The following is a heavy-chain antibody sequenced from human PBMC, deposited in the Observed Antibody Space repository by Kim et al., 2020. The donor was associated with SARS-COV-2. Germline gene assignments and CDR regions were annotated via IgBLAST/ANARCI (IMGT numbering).Heavy chain of an antibody. Sequence: GGSLRLSCAASGFTFSSYWMSWVRQAPGKGLEWVANIKQDGSEKYYVDSVKGRFTISRDNAKNSLYLQMNSLRAEDTTVYYCARDRELRYFDWLLPGTVYGMDVWGQGTTVTVSS. CDR2: IKQDGSEK. V-gene: IGHV3-7*01. CDR3: ARDRELRYFDWLLPGTVYGMDV. J-gene: IGHJ6*02. CDR1: GFTFSSYW. D-gene: IGHD3-9*01.